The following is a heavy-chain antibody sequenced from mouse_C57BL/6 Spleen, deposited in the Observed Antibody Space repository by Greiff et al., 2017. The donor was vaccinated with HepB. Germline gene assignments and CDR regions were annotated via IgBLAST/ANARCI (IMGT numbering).Heavy chain of an antibody. Sequence: EVQRVESGPGLVKPSQSLSLTCSVTGYSITSGYYWNWIRQFPGNKLEWMGYISYDGSNNYNPSLKNRISITRDTSKNQFFLKLNSVTTEDTATYYCASRDQEGPYGNWYFDVWGTGTTVTVSS. CDR3: ASRDQEGPYGNWYFDV. J-gene: IGHJ1*03. D-gene: IGHD2-1*01. CDR1: GYSITSGYY. CDR2: ISYDGSN. V-gene: IGHV3-6*01.